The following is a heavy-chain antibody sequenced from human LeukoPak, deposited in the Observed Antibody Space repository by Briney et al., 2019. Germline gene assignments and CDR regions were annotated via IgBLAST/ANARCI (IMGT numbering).Heavy chain of an antibody. D-gene: IGHD6-19*01. CDR2: ISSSGNTI. CDR3: ARGLYTNGWYYYDY. Sequence: GGSLRLSCAASGFTFSNYEMNWVRQDPGKGLEWGSYISSSGNTIYYSDSVKGRFTISRDDAKNSLYLQMNSLRAEDTAMYYCARGLYTNGWYYYDYWGQGTLVTVSS. J-gene: IGHJ4*02. V-gene: IGHV3-48*03. CDR1: GFTFSNYE.